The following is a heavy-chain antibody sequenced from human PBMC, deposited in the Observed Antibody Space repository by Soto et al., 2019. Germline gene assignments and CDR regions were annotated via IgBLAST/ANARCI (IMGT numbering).Heavy chain of an antibody. Sequence: PSETLSLTCTVSGGSISSYYWSWIRQPPGKGLEWIGYIYYNGSTNYNPSLKSRVTISVDTSKNQFSLKLSSVTAADTAVYYCARDGIAAAGPFQHWGQGTLVTVSS. CDR1: GGSISSYY. J-gene: IGHJ1*01. V-gene: IGHV4-59*01. CDR3: ARDGIAAAGPFQH. D-gene: IGHD6-13*01. CDR2: IYYNGST.